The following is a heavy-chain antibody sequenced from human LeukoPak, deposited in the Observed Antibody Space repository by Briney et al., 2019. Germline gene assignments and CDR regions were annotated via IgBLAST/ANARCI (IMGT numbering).Heavy chain of an antibody. Sequence: ASVKVSCKVSGYTLTELSMHWVRQAPGKGLEWMGGFDPEDGETIYAQKFQGRVTMTEDTSTDTAYMELSSLRSEDTAVYYCATSGFLRAPRSYYFDYWGQGTLVTVSS. CDR3: ATSGFLRAPRSYYFDY. V-gene: IGHV1-24*01. J-gene: IGHJ4*02. CDR2: FDPEDGET. D-gene: IGHD3-10*01. CDR1: GYTLTELS.